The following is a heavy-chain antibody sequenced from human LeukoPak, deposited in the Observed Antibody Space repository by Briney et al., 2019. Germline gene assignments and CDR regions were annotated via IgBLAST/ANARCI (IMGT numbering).Heavy chain of an antibody. CDR3: ARAPRGYSNYGDY. D-gene: IGHD4-11*01. CDR2: ISSSSSYI. V-gene: IGHV3-21*01. CDR1: GFTFGDYA. Sequence: GRSLRLSCAASGFTFGDYAMHWVRQAPGKGLEWVSSISSSSSYIYYADSVKGRFTISRDNAKNSLYLQMNSLRAEDTAVYYCARAPRGYSNYGDYWGQGTLVTVSS. J-gene: IGHJ4*02.